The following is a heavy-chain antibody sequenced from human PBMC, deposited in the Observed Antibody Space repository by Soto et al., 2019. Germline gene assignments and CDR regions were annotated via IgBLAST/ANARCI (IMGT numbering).Heavy chain of an antibody. V-gene: IGHV3-33*01. Sequence: GGSLRLSCAASGFTFSNYGMHWVRQAPGKGLEWVAVVWYDGNNKYYEDAVKGRFTISRDNSKNTVDLQMNSLRAEDTAVYYCARGQGAYYDYLDVWGKGTTVTVSS. J-gene: IGHJ6*03. D-gene: IGHD3-16*01. CDR2: VWYDGNNK. CDR3: ARGQGAYYDYLDV. CDR1: GFTFSNYG.